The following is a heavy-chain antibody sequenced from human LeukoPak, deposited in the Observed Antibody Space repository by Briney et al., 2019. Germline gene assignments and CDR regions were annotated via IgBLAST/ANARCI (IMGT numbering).Heavy chain of an antibody. V-gene: IGHV4-59*01. CDR3: ARGSRGYSYG. J-gene: IGHJ4*02. Sequence: PSETLSLTCTVSGGSISSYYWSWIRQPPGKGLEWIGHIYYSGSTNYNPSLKSRVTISIDTSKNQFSLRLSSVTAADTAVYYCARGSRGYSYGWGQGTLVTVSS. CDR2: IYYSGST. D-gene: IGHD5-18*01. CDR1: GGSISSYY.